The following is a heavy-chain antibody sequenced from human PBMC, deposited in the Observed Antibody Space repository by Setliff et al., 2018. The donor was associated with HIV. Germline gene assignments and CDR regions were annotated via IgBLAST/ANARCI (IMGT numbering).Heavy chain of an antibody. D-gene: IGHD1-26*01. Sequence: ASVKVSCKASGDTFTNFYIHWVRQAPGQGLEWLGMINPSDGSTTYAQKFQGRVTMTSDTSTSTVYMDLSSLRSEDTAVYYCARGEHYSGSYLPRDYYMDVWGKGTTVTVSS. J-gene: IGHJ6*03. CDR2: INPSDGST. V-gene: IGHV1-46*01. CDR3: ARGEHYSGSYLPRDYYMDV. CDR1: GDTFTNFY.